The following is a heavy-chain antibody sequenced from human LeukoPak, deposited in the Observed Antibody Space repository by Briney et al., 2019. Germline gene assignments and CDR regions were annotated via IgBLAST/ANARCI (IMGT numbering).Heavy chain of an antibody. CDR1: GGSISSSSYY. CDR2: IYYSGST. D-gene: IGHD1-26*01. CDR3: ARQPRISGSPFDY. V-gene: IGHV4-39*01. J-gene: IGHJ4*02. Sequence: SETLSLTCTVSGGSISSSSYYWGWIRQPPGKGLEWIGSIYYSGSTYYNPSLRSRVTISVDTSKNQFSLKLSSVTAADTAVYYCARQPRISGSPFDYWGQGTLVTVSS.